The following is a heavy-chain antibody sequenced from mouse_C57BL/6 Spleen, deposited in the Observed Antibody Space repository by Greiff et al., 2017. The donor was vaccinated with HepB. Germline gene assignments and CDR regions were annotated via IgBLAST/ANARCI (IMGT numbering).Heavy chain of an antibody. J-gene: IGHJ4*01. CDR2: ISDGGSYT. Sequence: EVQVVESGGGLVKPGGSLKLSCAASGFTFSSYAMSWVRQTPEKRLEWVATISDGGSYTYYPDNVKGRFTISRDNAKNNLYLQMSHLKSEDTAMYYCARAYGYDDYAMDYWGQGTSVTVSS. D-gene: IGHD2-2*01. CDR3: ARAYGYDDYAMDY. CDR1: GFTFSSYA. V-gene: IGHV5-4*01.